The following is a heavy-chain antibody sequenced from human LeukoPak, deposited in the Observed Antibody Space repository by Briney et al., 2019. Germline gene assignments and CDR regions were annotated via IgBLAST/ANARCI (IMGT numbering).Heavy chain of an antibody. CDR1: GFTFSSYA. D-gene: IGHD2-15*01. J-gene: IGHJ1*01. CDR3: VRRTPGYCSGGSCYGFQH. Sequence: PGGSLRLSCAASGFTFSSYAMHWVRQAPGKGLEWVASIKQDGGEKYYADSVKGRFTISRDNAKNSLYLQMNSLRAEDTAVYYCVRRTPGYCSGGSCYGFQHWGQGTLVTVSS. V-gene: IGHV3-7*01. CDR2: IKQDGGEK.